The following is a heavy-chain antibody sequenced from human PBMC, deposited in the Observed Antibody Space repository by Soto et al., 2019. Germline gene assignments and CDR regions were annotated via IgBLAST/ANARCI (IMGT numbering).Heavy chain of an antibody. J-gene: IGHJ4*02. CDR2: ISRHNGNT. Sequence: ASVKVSCKASGYTFTSYYMHWVRQAPGQGLEWMGWISRHNGNTNYAQKFQGRVTMTTDASTSTAYMELRSLRSDDTAVYYCARDLDGSGSYYTDYWGQGTLVTVSS. CDR1: GYTFTSYY. D-gene: IGHD3-10*01. CDR3: ARDLDGSGSYYTDY. V-gene: IGHV1-18*04.